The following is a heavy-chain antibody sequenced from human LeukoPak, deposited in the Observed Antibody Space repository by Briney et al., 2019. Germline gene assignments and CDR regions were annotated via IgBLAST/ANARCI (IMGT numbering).Heavy chain of an antibody. J-gene: IGHJ6*03. Sequence: LGESLKISXKGSGYSFTSYWIGWVRQMPGKGLEWMGIIYPGDSDTRYSPSFQGQVTISADESISTAYLQWSSLKASDTAMYYCASLTRGYSGYAYYYYMDVWAKGPRSPSP. D-gene: IGHD5-12*01. V-gene: IGHV5-51*01. CDR3: ASLTRGYSGYAYYYYMDV. CDR1: GYSFTSYW. CDR2: IYPGDSDT.